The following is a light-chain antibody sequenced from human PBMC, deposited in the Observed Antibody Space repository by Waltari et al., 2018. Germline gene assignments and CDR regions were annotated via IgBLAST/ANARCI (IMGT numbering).Light chain of an antibody. CDR3: AAWDDSLSVWV. CDR1: RSNIGNDY. J-gene: IGLJ3*02. V-gene: IGLV1-47*01. CDR2: RIY. Sequence: QSVLTQPPSASGTPGQRVTISCSGGRSNIGNDYVFWYQQFPGTAPKLIIYRIYQRPSGVPDRLPGSKSGTSASLAISGLRSEDEADYYCAAWDDSLSVWVFGGGTKLTVL.